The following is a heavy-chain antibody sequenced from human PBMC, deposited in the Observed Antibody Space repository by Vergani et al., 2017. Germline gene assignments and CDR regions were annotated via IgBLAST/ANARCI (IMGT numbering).Heavy chain of an antibody. CDR3: ARVKSGAVLRSFDWLSQGAFDI. CDR1: GYSFNSYG. D-gene: IGHD3-9*01. J-gene: IGHJ3*02. V-gene: IGHV1-69*13. Sequence: QVQLVQSGAEMKKPGASVNVSCKTSGYSFNSYGINWVRQAPGQGLEWMGGIIPIFGTSNYAQKFQARVTITADESTSTAYMELSSLRSEDTAVYYCARVKSGAVLRSFDWLSQGAFDIWGQGTMVTVSS. CDR2: IIPIFGTS.